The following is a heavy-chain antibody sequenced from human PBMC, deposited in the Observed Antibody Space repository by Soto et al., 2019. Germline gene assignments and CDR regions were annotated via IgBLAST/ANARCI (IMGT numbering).Heavy chain of an antibody. Sequence: GGSLRLSCAGSGFTFSNYGMSWVRQAPGKGLEWVSGISSSSGTTYYADSVKGRFTISRDNSKNKLYLQMNSQRAEDTAVYHFAALMITVTPTVYYYYYGMDVWGQGTTVTVSS. CDR1: GFTFSNYG. J-gene: IGHJ6*02. D-gene: IGHD4-4*01. V-gene: IGHV3-23*01. CDR3: AALMITVTPTVYYYYYGMDV. CDR2: ISSSSGTT.